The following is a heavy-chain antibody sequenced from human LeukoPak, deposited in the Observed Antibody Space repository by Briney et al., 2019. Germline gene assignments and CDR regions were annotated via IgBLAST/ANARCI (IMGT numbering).Heavy chain of an antibody. V-gene: IGHV3-23*01. Sequence: GGSLRLSCAASGFTFSSYALSWVRQAPGKGLEWVSGISGSGGTTYYADSVKGRFTISRDNSKNTLYLQMNSLRAEDTAVYYCAKMRVGGLRGGSFDYWGQGTLVTVSS. D-gene: IGHD3-16*01. CDR3: AKMRVGGLRGGSFDY. CDR2: ISGSGGTT. CDR1: GFTFSSYA. J-gene: IGHJ4*02.